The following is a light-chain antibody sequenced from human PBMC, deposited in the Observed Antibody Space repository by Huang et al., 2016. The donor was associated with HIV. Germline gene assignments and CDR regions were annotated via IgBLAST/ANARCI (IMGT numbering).Light chain of an antibody. CDR2: WAS. CDR3: QQYFETPLT. V-gene: IGKV4-1*01. J-gene: IGKJ4*01. CDR1: QTILYSSKNKNY. Sequence: DIVMTQSPDSLAVSLCERATVNCKSSQTILYSSKNKNYLAWYQQKPGQRPKLLIYWASTREAGVPDRFSGSGSGTDFTLTISSLQAEDVAVYYCQQYFETPLTFGGGTKVEIK.